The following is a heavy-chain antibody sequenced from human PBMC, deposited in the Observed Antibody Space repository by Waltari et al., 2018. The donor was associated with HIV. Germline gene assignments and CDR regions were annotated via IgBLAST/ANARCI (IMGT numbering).Heavy chain of an antibody. CDR2: INKDGSNT. D-gene: IGHD2-15*01. CDR3: ARGVGYGMDV. J-gene: IGHJ6*02. V-gene: IGHV3-74*01. Sequence: EVQLVESGGGLVQPGGSLRLSCEATGFTVSGNGTHWVRQAPGKGRGLVPMINKDGSNTRDADSVKGRLTISRDNAKNTLYLQMNSLRAEDTAVYYCARGVGYGMDVWGQGTTVTVSS. CDR1: GFTVSGNG.